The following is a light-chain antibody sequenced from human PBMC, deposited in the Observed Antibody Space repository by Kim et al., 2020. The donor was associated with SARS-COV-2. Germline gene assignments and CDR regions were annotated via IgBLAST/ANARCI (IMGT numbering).Light chain of an antibody. CDR3: LLSYSDTRPGV. CDR2: DTS. CDR1: TGAVTSGHY. Sequence: QAVVTQEPSLTVSPGGTVTRTCGSSTGAVTSGHYPYWFQQKPGQAPRTLIYDTSIKHSWTPARFSGSLLGGKAALTLSGAQPEDEAEYYCLLSYSDTRPGVFGGGTQLTVL. V-gene: IGLV7-46*01. J-gene: IGLJ2*01.